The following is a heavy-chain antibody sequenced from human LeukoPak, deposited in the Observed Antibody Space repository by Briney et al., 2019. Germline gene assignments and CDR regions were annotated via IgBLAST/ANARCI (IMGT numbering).Heavy chain of an antibody. CDR1: GYSFTSYW. Sequence: GGSLKISFKGSGYSFTSYWIGWVRQMPGKGLEWMGIIYPGDSDTRYSPSFQGQVTISADKSISTAYLQWSSLKASDTAMYYCARRPDYGDYGYYFDYWGQGTLVTVSS. CDR2: IYPGDSDT. J-gene: IGHJ4*02. D-gene: IGHD4-17*01. CDR3: ARRPDYGDYGYYFDY. V-gene: IGHV5-51*01.